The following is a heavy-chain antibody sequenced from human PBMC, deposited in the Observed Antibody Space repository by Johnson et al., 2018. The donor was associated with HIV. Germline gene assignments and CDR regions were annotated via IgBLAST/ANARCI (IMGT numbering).Heavy chain of an antibody. CDR2: LSWNRGNI. J-gene: IGHJ3*02. CDR3: AKDRRSHYGDYESGAFEI. CDR1: GFTFDDYP. V-gene: IGHV3-9*01. D-gene: IGHD4-17*01. Sequence: VQLVESGGGVVQPGGSLRLSCAASGFTFDDYPMHLVRQAPGKGLEGVSGLSWNRGNIGYADSLKCRFTISRDNSKNSRYIQMNSLRAEDTALYYCAKDRRSHYGDYESGAFEIWGQGTMVTVSS.